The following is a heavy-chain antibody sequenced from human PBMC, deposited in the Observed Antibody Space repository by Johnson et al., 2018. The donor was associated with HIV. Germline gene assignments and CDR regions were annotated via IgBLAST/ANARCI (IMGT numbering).Heavy chain of an antibody. CDR1: GFTFSSYA. CDR3: VRSIQLWLPGAFDI. CDR2: ISYDGSNK. V-gene: IGHV3-30-3*01. J-gene: IGHJ3*02. D-gene: IGHD5-18*01. Sequence: QVQLVESGGGLVQPGGSLRLSCAASGFTFSSYAMHWVRQAPGKGLEWVAVISYDGSNKYYADSVKGRFTISRDNSKNSLYLQLNSLRPEDTAVYYCVRSIQLWLPGAFDIWDQGTMVTVSS.